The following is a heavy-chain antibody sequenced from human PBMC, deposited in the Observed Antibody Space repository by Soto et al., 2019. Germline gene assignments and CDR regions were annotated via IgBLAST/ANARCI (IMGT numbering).Heavy chain of an antibody. D-gene: IGHD6-19*01. J-gene: IGHJ4*02. Sequence: QVQLVQSGAEVKKPGASVKVSCKPFGYTFTSYYIHWVRQAPGEGPEWMGIVNPSSGVTGYTQKFQGRVTMTTDTSTSTVYMELSSLRSEDTAVYYCARDMREGLSGWHGVDYWGQGTLVTVSS. V-gene: IGHV1-46*01. CDR3: ARDMREGLSGWHGVDY. CDR2: VNPSSGVT. CDR1: GYTFTSYY.